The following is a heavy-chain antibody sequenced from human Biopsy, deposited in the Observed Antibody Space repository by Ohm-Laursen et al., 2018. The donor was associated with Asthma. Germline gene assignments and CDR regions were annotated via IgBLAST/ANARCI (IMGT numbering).Heavy chain of an antibody. V-gene: IGHV1-69*01. J-gene: IGHJ4*02. Sequence: SSVTVSCKASGGTFSSDAISWVRQAPGQGLEWMGGIMPIFGTPNYAQQFQHRLTITADDSTTTVYMELSSLTLEDTAVYFCARSYCGGDCHSPFDYWGQGSLVTVSS. CDR2: IMPIFGTP. D-gene: IGHD2-21*01. CDR3: ARSYCGGDCHSPFDY. CDR1: GGTFSSDA.